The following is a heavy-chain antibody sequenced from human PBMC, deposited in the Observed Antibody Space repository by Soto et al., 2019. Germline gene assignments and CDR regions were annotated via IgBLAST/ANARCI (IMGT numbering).Heavy chain of an antibody. D-gene: IGHD2-15*01. CDR2: ISPYNGDT. V-gene: IGHV1-18*01. Sequence: QVQLVQSGAEVKKPGASVKVPCQASGYTFTNYGISWGRQAPGQGLEWVGWISPYNGDTRYAQNVQGRVTLTTDTSTSAAYMELRSLRSDDTALYYCARRGSNKWDEDFDFWGQGTLVTVSS. J-gene: IGHJ4*02. CDR3: ARRGSNKWDEDFDF. CDR1: GYTFTNYG.